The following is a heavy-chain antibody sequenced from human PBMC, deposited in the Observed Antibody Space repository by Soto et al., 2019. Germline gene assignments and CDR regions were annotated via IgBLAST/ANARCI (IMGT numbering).Heavy chain of an antibody. Sequence: PGGSLRLSCAASGFTFSSYAMSWVRQAPGKGLEWVSAISGSGGSTYYADSVKGRFTISRDNSKDTLYLQMNSLRAEDTAVYYCAKDSSRMGTTYGYWGQGTLVTVSS. V-gene: IGHV3-23*01. CDR2: ISGSGGST. J-gene: IGHJ4*02. CDR3: AKDSSRMGTTYGY. CDR1: GFTFSSYA. D-gene: IGHD4-17*01.